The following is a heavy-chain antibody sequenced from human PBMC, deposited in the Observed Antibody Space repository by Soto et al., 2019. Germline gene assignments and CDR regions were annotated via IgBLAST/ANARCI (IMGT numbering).Heavy chain of an antibody. V-gene: IGHV3-48*03. CDR2: ISSSGSTI. CDR3: ARGIAARRGYYYYGMDV. D-gene: IGHD6-6*01. J-gene: IGHJ6*02. CDR1: GFTFSSYE. Sequence: PGGSLRLSCAASGFTFSSYEVNWVRQAPGKGLEWVSYISSSGSTIYYADSVKGRFTISRDNAKNSLYLQMNSLRAEDTAVYYCARGIAARRGYYYYGMDVWGQGTTVTVSS.